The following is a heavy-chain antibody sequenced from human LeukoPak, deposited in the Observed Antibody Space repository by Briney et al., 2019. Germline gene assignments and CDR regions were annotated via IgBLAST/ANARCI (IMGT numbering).Heavy chain of an antibody. J-gene: IGHJ4*02. CDR2: INPNSGGT. CDR1: GYTFTGYY. V-gene: IGHV1-2*02. Sequence: ASVKVSCKASGYTFTGYYMHWVRQAPGQGLEWMGWINPNSGGTNYAQKFQGRVTMTRDTSISTAYMELSRLRSDDTAVYYCARGYCSSTSCQLFDYWGQGTLVTVSS. D-gene: IGHD2-2*01. CDR3: ARGYCSSTSCQLFDY.